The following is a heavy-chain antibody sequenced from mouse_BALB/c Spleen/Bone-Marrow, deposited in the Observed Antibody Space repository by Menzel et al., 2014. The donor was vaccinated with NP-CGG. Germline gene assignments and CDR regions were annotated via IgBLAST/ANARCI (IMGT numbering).Heavy chain of an antibody. D-gene: IGHD2-4*01. J-gene: IGHJ3*01. V-gene: IGHV14-3*02. Sequence: EVHLVESGAELVKPGASVKLSCTASGFNIKDTYMHWVKQRPEQGLEWIGRIDPANGNTKCDPKFQGKATITADTSSNTAYLQLSSLTSEDTAVYYCARMITAYWGQGTLVTVSA. CDR1: GFNIKDTY. CDR2: IDPANGNT. CDR3: ARMITAY.